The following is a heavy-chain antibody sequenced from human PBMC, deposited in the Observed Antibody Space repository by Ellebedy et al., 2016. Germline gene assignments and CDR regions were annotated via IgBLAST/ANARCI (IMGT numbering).Heavy chain of an antibody. CDR3: ARLDCSSTSCYEPLFDY. D-gene: IGHD2-2*01. CDR2: INHSGST. V-gene: IGHV4-34*01. Sequence: SQTLSLTXXVYGGSFSGYYWSWLRQPPGKGLEWIGEINHSGSTNYNPSLKSRDTISVDTSKNQFSLKLSSVTAADTAVYYCARLDCSSTSCYEPLFDYWGQGTLVTVSS. J-gene: IGHJ4*02. CDR1: GGSFSGYY.